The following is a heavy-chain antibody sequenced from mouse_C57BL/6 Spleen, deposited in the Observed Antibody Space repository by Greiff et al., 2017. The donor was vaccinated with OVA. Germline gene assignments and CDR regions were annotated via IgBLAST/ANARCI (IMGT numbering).Heavy chain of an antibody. Sequence: QVQLQQSGAELVKPGASVKMSCKASGYTFTSYWITWVKQRPGQGLEWIGDIYPGSGSTNYNEKFKSKATLTVDTSSSTAYMQLSSLTSEDSAVYYCARDGDYGSSYWYFDVWGTGTTVTVSS. CDR3: ARDGDYGSSYWYFDV. V-gene: IGHV1-55*01. CDR2: IYPGSGST. J-gene: IGHJ1*03. CDR1: GYTFTSYW. D-gene: IGHD1-1*01.